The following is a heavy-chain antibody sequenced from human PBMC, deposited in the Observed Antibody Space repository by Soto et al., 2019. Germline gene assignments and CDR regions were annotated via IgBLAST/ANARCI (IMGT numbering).Heavy chain of an antibody. V-gene: IGHV1-3*01. Sequence: SVKVSCKASGYTFTGYAMHWVRQAPGQRLEWMGWINAGNGNTKYSQKFQGRVTITGDTSASTAYMELSSLRSEDTAVYYCARDPGAGYDSSGYYRPSDAFDIWGQGTMVTVSS. CDR1: GYTFTGYA. J-gene: IGHJ3*02. CDR2: INAGNGNT. CDR3: ARDPGAGYDSSGYYRPSDAFDI. D-gene: IGHD3-22*01.